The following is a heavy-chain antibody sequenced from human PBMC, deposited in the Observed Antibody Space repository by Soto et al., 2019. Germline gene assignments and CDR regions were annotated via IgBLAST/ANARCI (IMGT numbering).Heavy chain of an antibody. CDR2: VDSGGSST. CDR1: GFTFSTYW. Sequence: GGSLRLSCVASGFTFSTYWMHWVRQAPGKGLVWVSRVDSGGSSTNYADSVKGRFTISRDNAKNTLYLQTSSLRAEDTGVYYCARDNWNSYWGQGTRVTVSS. J-gene: IGHJ4*02. CDR3: ARDNWNSY. D-gene: IGHD1-1*01. V-gene: IGHV3-74*01.